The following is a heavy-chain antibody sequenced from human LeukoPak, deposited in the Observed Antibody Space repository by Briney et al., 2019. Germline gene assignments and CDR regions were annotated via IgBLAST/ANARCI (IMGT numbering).Heavy chain of an antibody. D-gene: IGHD6-19*01. CDR2: IYYSGST. J-gene: IGHJ3*02. V-gene: IGHV4-39*07. CDR1: GGSISSSSYY. Sequence: PSETLSLTCTVSGGSISSSSYYWGWIRQPPGKGLEWIGSIYYSGSTYYNPSLKSRVTISVDTSKNQFSLKLSSVTAEDTAVYYCASRGWAVANGVAFDIWGQGTMVTVSS. CDR3: ASRGWAVANGVAFDI.